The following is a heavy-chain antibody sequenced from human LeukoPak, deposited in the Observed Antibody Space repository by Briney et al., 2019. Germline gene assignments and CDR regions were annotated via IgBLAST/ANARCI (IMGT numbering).Heavy chain of an antibody. CDR2: INHSGST. CDR3: AGRYCSSTSCSSWFDP. J-gene: IGHJ5*02. V-gene: IGHV4-34*01. CDR1: GGSFSGYY. D-gene: IGHD2-2*01. Sequence: SETLSLTCAVYGGSFSGYYWSWIRQPPGKGLEWIGEINHSGSTNYNPSLKSRGTISVDTSKNQFSLKLSSVTAADTAVYYCAGRYCSSTSCSSWFDPWGQGTLVTVSS.